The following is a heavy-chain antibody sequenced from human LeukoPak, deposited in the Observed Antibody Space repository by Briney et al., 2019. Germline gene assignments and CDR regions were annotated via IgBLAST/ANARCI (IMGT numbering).Heavy chain of an antibody. V-gene: IGHV4-38-2*02. Sequence: PSETLSLTCAVSGYSISSDYYWAWIRQSPEKALQWIGTIYHSGRAYYNPSLKSRVTISVDTPKNQFSLNLTSVTAADTAVYYCARDDGSNRMLYYFDYWGQGILVTVSS. CDR1: GYSISSDYY. D-gene: IGHD1-14*01. J-gene: IGHJ4*02. CDR3: ARDDGSNRMLYYFDY. CDR2: IYHSGRA.